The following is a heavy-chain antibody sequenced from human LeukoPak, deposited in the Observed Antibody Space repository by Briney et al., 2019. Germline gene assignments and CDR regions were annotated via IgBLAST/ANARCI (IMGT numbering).Heavy chain of an antibody. CDR2: YDPEDDEG. V-gene: IGHV1-24*01. CDR3: STETAGNY. J-gene: IGHJ4*02. Sequence: ASVKVSCKAFGHTLRDLSIHWVRQARGKGLEWMGGYDPEDDEGIYSEKFLGRVTLTEDTSTDTAYMELTSLRSDDTAVYYCSTETAGNYWGQGTLVTVSS. CDR1: GHTLRDLS. D-gene: IGHD3-10*01.